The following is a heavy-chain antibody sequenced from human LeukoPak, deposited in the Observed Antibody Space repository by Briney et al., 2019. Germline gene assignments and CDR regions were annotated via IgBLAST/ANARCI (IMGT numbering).Heavy chain of an antibody. CDR3: AKHEAHALSALDY. J-gene: IGHJ4*02. CDR2: ISGSGGST. CDR1: GFTFSSYA. V-gene: IGHV3-23*01. D-gene: IGHD3-10*01. Sequence: GGSLRLSCAASGFTFSSYAMSWVRQAPGKGLEWVSAISGSGGSTYYADSVKGRFTTSRDNSKSTLYLQMNSLRAEDTAVYYCAKHEAHALSALDYWGQGTLVTVSS.